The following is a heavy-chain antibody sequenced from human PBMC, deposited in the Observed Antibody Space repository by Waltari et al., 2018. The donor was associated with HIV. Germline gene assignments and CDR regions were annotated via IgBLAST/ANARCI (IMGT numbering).Heavy chain of an antibody. CDR2: IYYSGST. D-gene: IGHD2-2*01. Sequence: QVQLQESGPGLVKPSQTLSLTCTVSGGSISSGGYYWSWIRQHPGKGLEWIGYIYYSGSTYYNPSLKGRVTISVDTSKNQFSLKLSSVTAADTAVYYCASTHCSSTSCYADWYFDLWGRGTLVTVSS. CDR1: GGSISSGGYY. V-gene: IGHV4-31*03. J-gene: IGHJ2*01. CDR3: ASTHCSSTSCYADWYFDL.